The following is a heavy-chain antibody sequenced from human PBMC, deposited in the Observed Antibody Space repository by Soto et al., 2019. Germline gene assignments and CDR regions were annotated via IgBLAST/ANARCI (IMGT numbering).Heavy chain of an antibody. V-gene: IGHV3-21*01. Sequence: PAWSLRLSCAVSRFIVSHFRMNLFRQAPGKGLEWGASIGSSGGNSFYADSVKGRFIISRDNAETSLDLQIHSMRGEDTAVYHCGRAKRSSSMGGGFGMDVWGQGLTVTVYS. CDR2: IGSSGGNS. CDR3: GRAKRSSSMGGGFGMDV. CDR1: RFIVSHFR. D-gene: IGHD6-6*01. J-gene: IGHJ6*02.